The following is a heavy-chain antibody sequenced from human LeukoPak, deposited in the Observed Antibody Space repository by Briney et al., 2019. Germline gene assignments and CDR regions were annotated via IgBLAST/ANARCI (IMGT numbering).Heavy chain of an antibody. V-gene: IGHV4-31*03. CDR1: GGSISSGGYY. Sequence: SETLSLTCTVSGGSISSGGYYWSWIRQHPGKGLEWIGYIYYSGSTYYNPSLKSRVTISVDTSKNQFSLKLSSVTAADTAVYYCASSDGDPPYLEYWGQGTLVTASS. J-gene: IGHJ4*02. CDR3: ASSDGDPPYLEY. D-gene: IGHD4-17*01. CDR2: IYYSGST.